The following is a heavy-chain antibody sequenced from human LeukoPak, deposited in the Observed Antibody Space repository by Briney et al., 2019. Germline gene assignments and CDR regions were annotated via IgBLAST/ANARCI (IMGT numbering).Heavy chain of an antibody. Sequence: PGGSLRLSCAASGFTLRSYAMHWVRQAPGKGLEWVAIISYDGSNKYYADSVKGRFTISRDNAKNSLYLQMNSLRAEDTAVYYCARESEQLDYWGQGTLVTVSS. CDR1: GFTLRSYA. J-gene: IGHJ4*02. CDR2: ISYDGSNK. CDR3: ARESEQLDY. V-gene: IGHV3-30-3*01. D-gene: IGHD6-13*01.